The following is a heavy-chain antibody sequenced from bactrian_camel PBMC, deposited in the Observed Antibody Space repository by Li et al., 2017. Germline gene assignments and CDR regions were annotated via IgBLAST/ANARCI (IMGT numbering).Heavy chain of an antibody. CDR3: IRLGGSWSDFTY. CDR2: INSDGTNA. Sequence: VQLVESGGGLVQPGGSLRPSCAASGFTFSSYGMSWVRQNPGKGLEWVSGINSDGTNAYYPDSLKGRFTISRDNAKNTVYLQLNSLKTEDMAMYYCIRLGGSWSDFTYWGQGTQVTVS. CDR1: GFTFSSYG. V-gene: IGHV3S40*01. J-gene: IGHJ6*01. D-gene: IGHD6*01.